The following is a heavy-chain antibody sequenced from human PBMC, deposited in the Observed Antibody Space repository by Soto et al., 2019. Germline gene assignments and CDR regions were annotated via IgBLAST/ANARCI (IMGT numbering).Heavy chain of an antibody. Sequence: PGGSLRLSCAASGFTFSSYGMHWVRQAPGKGLEWVAVISYDGSNKYYADSVKGRFTISRDNSKNTLYLQMNSLRAEDTAVYYCAKDRVTMVRGVIYYMDVWGKGTTVTVSS. CDR3: AKDRVTMVRGVIYYMDV. D-gene: IGHD3-10*01. J-gene: IGHJ6*03. V-gene: IGHV3-30*18. CDR1: GFTFSSYG. CDR2: ISYDGSNK.